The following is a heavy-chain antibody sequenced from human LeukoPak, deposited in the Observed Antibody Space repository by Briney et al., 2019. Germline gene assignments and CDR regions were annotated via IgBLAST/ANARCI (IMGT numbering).Heavy chain of an antibody. CDR2: ISGSGGST. CDR1: RFTFSSYA. V-gene: IGHV3-23*01. D-gene: IGHD3-16*02. J-gene: IGHJ4*02. CDR3: ARDSLRLGELSFFDY. Sequence: GGSLRLSCAASRFTFSSYAMSWVRQAPGKGLEWVSAISGSGGSTYYADSVKGRFTISRDNSKNTLYLQMNSLRAEDTAVYYCARDSLRLGELSFFDYWGQGTLVTVSS.